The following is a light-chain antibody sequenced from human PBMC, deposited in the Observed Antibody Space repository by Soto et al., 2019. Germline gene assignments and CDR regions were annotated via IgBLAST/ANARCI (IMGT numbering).Light chain of an antibody. Sequence: EIVMTQSPAILSVSPGDRATLSCRASQSVGINLAWYQQKPGQAPRVVVYGASTRATGIPARFSGSGSGTDFTLTISGLEPEDFAVYYCQQRADWPITFGQGTRLEIK. V-gene: IGKV3-15*01. CDR2: GAS. CDR1: QSVGIN. CDR3: QQRADWPIT. J-gene: IGKJ5*01.